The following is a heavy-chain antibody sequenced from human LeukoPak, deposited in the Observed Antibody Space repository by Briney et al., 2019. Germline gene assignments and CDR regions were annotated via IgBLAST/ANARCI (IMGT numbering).Heavy chain of an antibody. V-gene: IGHV3-21*01. J-gene: IGHJ5*02. Sequence: ETLSLTCAVYGESFSGYYWNWVRQAPGKGLEWVSSISSSSSYIYYADSVKGRFTISRDNAKNSLYLQMNSLRAEDTAVYYCARDQVTEGFDPWGQGTLVTVSS. CDR2: ISSSSSYI. CDR1: GESFSGYY. CDR3: ARDQVTEGFDP.